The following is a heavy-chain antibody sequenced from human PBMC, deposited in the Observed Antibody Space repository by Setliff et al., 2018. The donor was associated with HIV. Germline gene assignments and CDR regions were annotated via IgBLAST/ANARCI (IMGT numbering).Heavy chain of an antibody. CDR1: GFTFSNAW. CDR2: IKSKTDGGTT. D-gene: IGHD1-26*01. CDR3: TTDGIVGATTSVDY. Sequence: GGSLRLSCAASGFTFSNAWMSWVRQAPGKGLEWVGRIKSKTDGGTTDYAAHVKGRFTISRDDSKNTLYLQMNSLKTEDTAVYYCTTDGIVGATTSVDYWGQGTLVTVSS. V-gene: IGHV3-15*01. J-gene: IGHJ4*02.